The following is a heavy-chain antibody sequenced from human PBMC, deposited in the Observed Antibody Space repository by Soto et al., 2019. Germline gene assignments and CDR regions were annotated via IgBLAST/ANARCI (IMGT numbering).Heavy chain of an antibody. Sequence: SRPTSGFPFDSYPCHLLIARRLKGLEWVSLISWDGGSTYYADSVKGRFTISRDNSKNSLYLQMNSLRAEDTALEYGAKDRIRDFWSGYVDEWGQGTLV. D-gene: IGHD3-3*01. CDR2: ISWDGGST. CDR3: AKDRIRDFWSGYVDE. CDR1: GFPFDSYP. V-gene: IGHV3-43D*04. J-gene: IGHJ4*02.